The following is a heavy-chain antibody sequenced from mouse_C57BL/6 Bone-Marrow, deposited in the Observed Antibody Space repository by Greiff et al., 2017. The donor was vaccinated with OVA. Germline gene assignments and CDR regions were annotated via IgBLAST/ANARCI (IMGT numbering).Heavy chain of an antibody. CDR3: ASRIDYYGSRGYAMDY. V-gene: IGHV1-81*01. CDR2: IYPRSGTT. D-gene: IGHD1-1*01. Sequence: QVQLQQSGAELARPGASVKLSCKASGYTFTSYGISWVKQRTGQGLEWIGEIYPRSGTTYYNEKFKGKATLTADKSSSTAYMELRSLTSEDSAVYFCASRIDYYGSRGYAMDYWGQGTSVTVSS. CDR1: GYTFTSYG. J-gene: IGHJ4*01.